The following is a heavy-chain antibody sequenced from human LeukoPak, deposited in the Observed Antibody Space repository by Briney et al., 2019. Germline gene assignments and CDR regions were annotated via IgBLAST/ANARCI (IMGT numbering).Heavy chain of an antibody. D-gene: IGHD6-13*01. J-gene: IGHJ2*01. CDR2: IGTAGDT. Sequence: PGGPLRLSCAASGFTFSSYDMHWVRQATGKGLEWVSAIGTAGDTYYPGSVKGRFTISRENAKNSLYLQMNSLRAGDTAVYYCAREMYSSRAFDLWGRGTLVTVSS. V-gene: IGHV3-13*01. CDR3: AREMYSSRAFDL. CDR1: GFTFSSYD.